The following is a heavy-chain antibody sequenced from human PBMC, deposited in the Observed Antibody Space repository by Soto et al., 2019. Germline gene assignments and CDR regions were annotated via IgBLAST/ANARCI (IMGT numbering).Heavy chain of an antibody. Sequence: SETLSLTCTVSGASISSGDYYWSWIRQPPGKGLEWIGYIYYSGSTYYNPSLKSRLTISVDTSTNQFSLRLSSVTAADTAVYYCARGLRSLEYFDYWGQGTLVTVSS. V-gene: IGHV4-30-4*01. J-gene: IGHJ4*02. CDR2: IYYSGST. D-gene: IGHD3-3*01. CDR1: GASISSGDYY. CDR3: ARGLRSLEYFDY.